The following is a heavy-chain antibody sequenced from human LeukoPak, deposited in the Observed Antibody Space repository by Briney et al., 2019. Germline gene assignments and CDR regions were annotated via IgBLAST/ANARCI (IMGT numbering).Heavy chain of an antibody. CDR2: ISWNSGSI. Sequence: GGSLRLSCAGSGFTFDDYAMHWVRQAPGKGLEWVSGISWNSGSIGYADSVKGRFTVSRDNAKNSLYLQMNSLRAEDTALYYCAKIYSYGRQNYFDYWGQGTLVTVSS. CDR3: AKIYSYGRQNYFDY. V-gene: IGHV3-9*01. J-gene: IGHJ4*02. D-gene: IGHD5-18*01. CDR1: GFTFDDYA.